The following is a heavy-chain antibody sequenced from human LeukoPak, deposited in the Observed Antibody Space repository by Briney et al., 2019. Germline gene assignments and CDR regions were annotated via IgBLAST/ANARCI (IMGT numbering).Heavy chain of an antibody. CDR3: AREGIAAESAFDY. CDR1: GFTFSSYG. Sequence: GGSLRLSCAASGFTFSSYGMHWVRQAPGKGLEGVAVIWYDGSNKYYADSVKGRFTISRDNSKNTLYLQMNSLRAEDTAVYYCAREGIAAESAFDYWGQGTLVTVSS. J-gene: IGHJ4*02. D-gene: IGHD6-13*01. V-gene: IGHV3-33*01. CDR2: IWYDGSNK.